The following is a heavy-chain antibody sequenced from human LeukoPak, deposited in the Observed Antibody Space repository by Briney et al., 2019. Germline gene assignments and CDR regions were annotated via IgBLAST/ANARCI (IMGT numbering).Heavy chain of an antibody. CDR1: GGSISSYY. Sequence: SETLSLTCTVSGGSISSYYWSWIRQPPGKGLEWIGYIYYSGSTNYNPSLKSRVTISVDTSKNQFSLKLSSVTAADTAVYYCARSGSWYPQYWGQGTLVTVSS. J-gene: IGHJ4*02. D-gene: IGHD6-13*01. V-gene: IGHV4-59*01. CDR3: ARSGSWYPQY. CDR2: IYYSGST.